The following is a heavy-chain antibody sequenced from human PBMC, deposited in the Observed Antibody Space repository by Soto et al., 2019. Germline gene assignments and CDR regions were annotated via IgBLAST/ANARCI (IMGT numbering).Heavy chain of an antibody. D-gene: IGHD7-27*01. Sequence: SETPSLTWTVSGGSVSSVKYFWSWIRQHPGKGLEWMAYIYNNGNTNYNPSLKSRATMSVDTSKNQFSLTLTSVTAADSVVSFCAPTFMPVGNLAAFDHWCQGVLVTVSS. J-gene: IGHJ4*02. CDR2: IYNNGNT. V-gene: IGHV4-61*01. CDR1: GGSVSSVKYF. CDR3: APTFMPVGNLAAFDH.